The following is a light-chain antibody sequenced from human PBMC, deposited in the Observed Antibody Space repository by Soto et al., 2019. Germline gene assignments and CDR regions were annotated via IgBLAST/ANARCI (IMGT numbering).Light chain of an antibody. Sequence: EIVLTQSAGTLSLSPGERATLSCRASQSVSRNYLAWYQQKPGQAPRLLIYGASNRATGIPDRFSGSGSGTDFTLTISRMEPEDFAVYDCQQYGSSGTFGQGTKVDIK. J-gene: IGKJ1*01. V-gene: IGKV3-20*01. CDR2: GAS. CDR1: QSVSRNY. CDR3: QQYGSSGT.